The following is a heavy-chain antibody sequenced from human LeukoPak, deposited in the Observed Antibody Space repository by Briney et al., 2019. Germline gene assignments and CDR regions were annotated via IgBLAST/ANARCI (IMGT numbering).Heavy chain of an antibody. J-gene: IGHJ4*02. CDR1: SGSINSYY. V-gene: IGHV4-4*07. Sequence: SETLSLTCTVSSGSINSYYWGWVRQPAGRGLEWIGRIYTTGNTNYNPSLKSRLTMSVDTSKRQFSLNLRSVTAADTAIYYCARQGYAASHYFLDYWSQGTLVTVSS. D-gene: IGHD3-16*01. CDR2: IYTTGNT. CDR3: ARQGYAASHYFLDY.